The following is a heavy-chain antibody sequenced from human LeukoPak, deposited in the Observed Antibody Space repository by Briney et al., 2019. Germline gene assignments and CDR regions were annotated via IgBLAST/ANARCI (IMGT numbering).Heavy chain of an antibody. J-gene: IGHJ6*04. Sequence: SVNVSCKASGGTFISYAISWVRQAPGQGLEWMGGIIPIFGTANYAQKFQGRVTITADKSTSTAYMELSSLRSEDTAVYYCARDGGNYYYGMDVWGKGTTVTVSS. CDR1: GGTFISYA. CDR2: IIPIFGTA. V-gene: IGHV1-69*06. D-gene: IGHD3-16*01. CDR3: ARDGGNYYYGMDV.